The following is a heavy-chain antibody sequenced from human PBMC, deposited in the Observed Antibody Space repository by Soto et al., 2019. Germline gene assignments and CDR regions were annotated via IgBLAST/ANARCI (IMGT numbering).Heavy chain of an antibody. Sequence: GGSLRLSCTASGFMFGSYWMTWVRHVPGKGLQWVANIKRDGSEKYYVDFVKGRFTISGDNADNSVFLDMNNLRVDDTATYYCARVRATDYEIDYWGQGALVTVSS. V-gene: IGHV3-7*03. J-gene: IGHJ4*02. D-gene: IGHD4-17*01. CDR2: IKRDGSEK. CDR3: ARVRATDYEIDY. CDR1: GFMFGSYW.